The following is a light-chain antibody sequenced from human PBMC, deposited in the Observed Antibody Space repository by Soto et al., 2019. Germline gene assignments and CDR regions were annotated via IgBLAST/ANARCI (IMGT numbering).Light chain of an antibody. V-gene: IGLV1-40*01. CDR3: QSYDSSLSGYV. CDR1: SSNIGAGYD. Sequence: QSVLTQPPSVTGDPGQRVTISCTGSSSNIGAGYDVHWYQQLPGTAPKLLIYGNNNRPSGVPDRVSGSKSGTSASLAITGLQAEDEADYYCQSYDSSLSGYVFGSGTKLTVL. CDR2: GNN. J-gene: IGLJ1*01.